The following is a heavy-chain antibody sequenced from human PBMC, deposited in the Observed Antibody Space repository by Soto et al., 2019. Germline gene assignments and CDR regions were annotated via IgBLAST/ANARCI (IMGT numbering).Heavy chain of an antibody. Sequence: PGGSLRLSCAASVFTFSSYAMSWVRQAPGKGLEWVSAISGSGGSTYYADSVKGRFTISRDNSKNTLYLQMNSLRAEDTAVYYCAKDHGSGWYLNWFDPWGQGTLVTVSS. J-gene: IGHJ5*02. V-gene: IGHV3-23*01. CDR1: VFTFSSYA. CDR2: ISGSGGST. D-gene: IGHD6-19*01. CDR3: AKDHGSGWYLNWFDP.